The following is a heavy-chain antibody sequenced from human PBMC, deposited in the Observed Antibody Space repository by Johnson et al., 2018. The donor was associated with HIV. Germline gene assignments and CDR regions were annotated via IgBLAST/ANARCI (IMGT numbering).Heavy chain of an antibody. CDR1: GFTVSGNY. CDR3: ARDVTAGNDAFDI. D-gene: IGHD1-1*01. CDR2: IYSGGST. J-gene: IGHJ3*02. V-gene: IGHV3-66*01. Sequence: EVQLVESGGDLVQPGGSLRLSCAASGFTVSGNYMSWVRQAPGKGLEWVSVIYSGGSTQYADFVKGRFSISRDNSKNTLYLQMNSLRAEDTAVYYCARDVTAGNDAFDIWGQGTMVTVSS.